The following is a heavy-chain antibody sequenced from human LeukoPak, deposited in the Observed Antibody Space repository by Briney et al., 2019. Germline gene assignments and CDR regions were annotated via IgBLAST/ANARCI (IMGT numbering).Heavy chain of an antibody. Sequence: PGGSLRLSCAASGFTFSSYSMNWVRQAPGKGLQWVSYISDSGAAMYYADSVKGRFTISRDNAKNSLYLQMNSLRAGDTAVYYCARDSTNSFDYWGQGALVTVSS. CDR3: ARDSTNSFDY. CDR2: ISDSGAAM. CDR1: GFTFSSYS. V-gene: IGHV3-48*01. J-gene: IGHJ4*02.